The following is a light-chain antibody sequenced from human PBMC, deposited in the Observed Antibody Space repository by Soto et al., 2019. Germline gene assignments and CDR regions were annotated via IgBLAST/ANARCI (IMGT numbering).Light chain of an antibody. CDR2: DTS. CDR3: QQRRNWPPT. V-gene: IGKV3-11*01. CDR1: QGISNY. J-gene: IGKJ2*01. Sequence: EIVLTQSPATLSLSPGERATLSCRASQGISNYLAWYQQKPGQAPRLLIYDTSNRATDIPARFSGSGSGTDFTLSISNLEPEDFALYYCQQRRNWPPTFGQGTKLEIK.